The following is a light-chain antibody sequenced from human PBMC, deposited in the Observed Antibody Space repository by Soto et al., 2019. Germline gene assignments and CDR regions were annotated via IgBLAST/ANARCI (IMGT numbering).Light chain of an antibody. V-gene: IGKV1-5*03. CDR3: QQYNTYLT. CDR1: QSVSNW. Sequence: DIQMTQSPSTLSPSVGARVTITCRARQSVSNWLAWYPQHPGKAPHLLIYKASSLNNGVSSRFSGSGSGTEFTLIISSLQDDDFATYYCQQYNTYLTFGQGTKVDIK. CDR2: KAS. J-gene: IGKJ1*01.